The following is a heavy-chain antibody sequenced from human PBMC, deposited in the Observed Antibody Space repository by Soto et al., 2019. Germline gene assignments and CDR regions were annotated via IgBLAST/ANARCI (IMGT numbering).Heavy chain of an antibody. CDR3: ARALVGDYINDAFDI. V-gene: IGHV3-33*01. CDR1: GFTFSSYG. D-gene: IGHD4-17*01. Sequence: QVQLVESGGGVVQPGRSLRLSCAASGFTFSSYGMHWVRQAPGKGLEWVAVIWYDGSNKYYADSVKGRFTISRDNSKNTLYLQMNSLRAEDTAVYYCARALVGDYINDAFDIWGQGTMVTVSS. J-gene: IGHJ3*02. CDR2: IWYDGSNK.